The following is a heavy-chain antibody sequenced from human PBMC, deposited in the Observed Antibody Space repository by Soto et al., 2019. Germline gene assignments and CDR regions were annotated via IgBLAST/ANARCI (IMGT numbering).Heavy chain of an antibody. Sequence: SETLSLTCTVSGGSISSYYWSWIRQSPGKGLEWIGYIHYSGSTNYNTSLKSRVTISVDTAKNQFSLKLSSVTAADTAVYYCAIQTVTPPYYYYYGMDVWGQGTTVTVSS. D-gene: IGHD4-17*01. J-gene: IGHJ6*02. CDR3: AIQTVTPPYYYYYGMDV. CDR1: GGSISSYY. CDR2: IHYSGST. V-gene: IGHV4-59*01.